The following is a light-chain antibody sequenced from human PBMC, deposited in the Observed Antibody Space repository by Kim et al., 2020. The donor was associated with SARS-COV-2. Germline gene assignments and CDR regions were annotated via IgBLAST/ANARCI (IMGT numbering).Light chain of an antibody. V-gene: IGLV2-14*04. CDR2: DVS. CDR1: SSDVGRYNY. CDR3: SSYTSSSAWV. Sequence: QSITISCTGSSSDVGRYNYVSWYQQHPGKAPNLMIYDVSQRPSGISNRFSGSKSGNTASLTISGLQAEDEADYYCSSYTSSSAWVFGGGTKLTV. J-gene: IGLJ3*02.